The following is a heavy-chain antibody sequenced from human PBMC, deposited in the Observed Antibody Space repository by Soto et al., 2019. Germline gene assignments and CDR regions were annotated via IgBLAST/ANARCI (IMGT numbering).Heavy chain of an antibody. J-gene: IGHJ5*02. V-gene: IGHV1-24*01. CDR2: FDPEGGEA. CDR3: ARSYGSGSIPSGWFDP. D-gene: IGHD3-10*01. Sequence: GASVKVSCKISGHTLTEFSIHWVRQAPGKGLEWMGGFDPEGGEAIYAQKWHGRVTVTEDTVTDTAYMELRSLRSDDTAVYYCARSYGSGSIPSGWFDPWGQGTLVTVSS. CDR1: GHTLTEFS.